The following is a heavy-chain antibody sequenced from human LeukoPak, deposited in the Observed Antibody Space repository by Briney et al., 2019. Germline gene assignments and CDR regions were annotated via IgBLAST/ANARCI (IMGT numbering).Heavy chain of an antibody. V-gene: IGHV4-59*12. CDR3: ARRRSGIVVVPAARSHAFDI. CDR1: GGSISSYY. Sequence: SETLSLTCTVSGGSISSYYWSWIRQPPGKGLEWIGYIYYSGSTNYNPSLKSRVTISVDTSKNQFSLKLSSVTAADTAVYYCARRRSGIVVVPAARSHAFDIWGQGTMVTVSS. CDR2: IYYSGST. J-gene: IGHJ3*02. D-gene: IGHD2-2*01.